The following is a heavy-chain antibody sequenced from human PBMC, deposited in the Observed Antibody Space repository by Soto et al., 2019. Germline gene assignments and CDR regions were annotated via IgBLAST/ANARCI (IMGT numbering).Heavy chain of an antibody. Sequence: QVQLQESGPGLVKPSETLSLTCIVSGGSVSSSTYHWTWIRQPPGKGLEWIGYVFFTGGTNYNPSLKSRVTISADTSKNQFSLNLTSVTAADTAVYYCASGPRTGWFDSWGQGTLDTVSS. CDR1: GGSVSSSTYH. CDR2: VFFTGGT. CDR3: ASGPRTGWFDS. J-gene: IGHJ5*01. V-gene: IGHV4-61*01.